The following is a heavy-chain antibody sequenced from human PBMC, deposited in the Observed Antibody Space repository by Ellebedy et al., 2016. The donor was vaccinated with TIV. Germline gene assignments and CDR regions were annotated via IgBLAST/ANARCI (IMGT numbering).Heavy chain of an antibody. Sequence: GESLKISCAASGFTFSSYWMSWVRQAPGKGLEWVANIKQDGSEKYYVDSVKGRFTISRDNAKNSLYLQINSLRAEDTAVYYCARKVPAPTTVPTNWYFDLWGRGTLVTVSS. J-gene: IGHJ2*01. V-gene: IGHV3-7*02. CDR3: ARKVPAPTTVPTNWYFDL. D-gene: IGHD4-17*01. CDR2: IKQDGSEK. CDR1: GFTFSSYW.